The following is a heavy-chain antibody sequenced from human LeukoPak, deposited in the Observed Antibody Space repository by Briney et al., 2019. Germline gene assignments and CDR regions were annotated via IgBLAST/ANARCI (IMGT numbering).Heavy chain of an antibody. CDR3: AREGSGWYRGTRNNWFDP. J-gene: IGHJ5*02. V-gene: IGHV4-34*01. Sequence: SETLSLTCAVYGGSFSGYYWSWIRQPPGKGLEWIGEINHSGSTNYKPSLKSRVTISVDTSKNQFSLKLSSVTAADTAVYYCAREGSGWYRGTRNNWFDPWGQGTLVTVFS. CDR2: INHSGST. D-gene: IGHD6-19*01. CDR1: GGSFSGYY.